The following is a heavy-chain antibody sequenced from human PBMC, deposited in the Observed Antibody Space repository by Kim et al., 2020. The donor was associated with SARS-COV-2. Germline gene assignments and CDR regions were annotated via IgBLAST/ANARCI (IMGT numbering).Heavy chain of an antibody. CDR1: GYSFTSYW. D-gene: IGHD5-12*01. J-gene: IGHJ3*02. CDR3: ARHQNLGMDIVANHRTDNAFDI. Sequence: GESLKISCKGSGYSFTSYWISWVRQMPGKGLEWMGRIDPSDSYTNYSPSFQGHVTISTDKSISTAYLQWSSLKASDTAMYYCARHQNLGMDIVANHRTDNAFDIWGQGTIFTVSS. CDR2: IDPSDSYT. V-gene: IGHV5-10-1*01.